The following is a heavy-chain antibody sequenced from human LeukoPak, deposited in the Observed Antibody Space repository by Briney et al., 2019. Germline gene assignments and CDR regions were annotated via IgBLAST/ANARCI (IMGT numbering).Heavy chain of an antibody. J-gene: IGHJ5*02. CDR2: IKKDGGEK. Sequence: GGSLRLSCAASGFTFSSYWMSWVRQAPGKGLEWVANIKKDGGEKYYVDSVKGRFTISRDNAKNSLYLQMNSLKAEDPALYYCASTAEIELWFPGWFAPWGEGTLVTVSS. CDR1: GFTFSSYW. CDR3: ASTAEIELWFPGWFAP. D-gene: IGHD5-18*01. V-gene: IGHV3-7*01.